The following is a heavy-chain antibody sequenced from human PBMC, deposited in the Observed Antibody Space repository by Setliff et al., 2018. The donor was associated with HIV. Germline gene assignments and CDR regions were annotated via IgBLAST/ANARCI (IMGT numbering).Heavy chain of an antibody. J-gene: IGHJ4*02. V-gene: IGHV3-74*01. Sequence: PGGSLRLSCAASGFTFTNYWMHWVRQAPGKGRVWVSRINGDGTDTIYADSVKGRFAMSRDNAKNTLYLQMNSLRAEDTAVYYCTRAAGWNSVRTTHIDNWGQGTQVTVSS. CDR1: GFTFTNYW. CDR2: INGDGTDT. CDR3: TRAAGWNSVRTTHIDN. D-gene: IGHD1-1*01.